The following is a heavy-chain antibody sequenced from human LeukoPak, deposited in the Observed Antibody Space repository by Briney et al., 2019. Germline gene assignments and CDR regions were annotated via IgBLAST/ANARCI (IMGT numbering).Heavy chain of an antibody. J-gene: IGHJ4*02. CDR1: GYTFTGYY. CDR2: INPNNGGT. CDR3: ASGYNYGPPF. Sequence: ASLKVSCKASGYTFTGYYIHWVRQAPGQGLEWMGWINPNNGGTNYAQKFQGRVTMTRDTSISTAYMELSSLRSDDTAVYYCASGYNYGPPFWGQGTLVTVSS. V-gene: IGHV1-2*02. D-gene: IGHD5-18*01.